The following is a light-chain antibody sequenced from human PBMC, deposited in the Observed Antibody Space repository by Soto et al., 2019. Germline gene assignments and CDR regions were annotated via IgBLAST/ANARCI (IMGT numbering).Light chain of an antibody. Sequence: EIVLTQSPGTLSLSPGERATLSCRASQSVSSSYLAWYQQKPGQAPRLLIYGASGRATGIPDRFSGSGSGTDVTLTISRLEPEDFAVYYCQQYGSSPWTFGEGTNVEIK. CDR1: QSVSSSY. CDR2: GAS. CDR3: QQYGSSPWT. J-gene: IGKJ1*01. V-gene: IGKV3-20*01.